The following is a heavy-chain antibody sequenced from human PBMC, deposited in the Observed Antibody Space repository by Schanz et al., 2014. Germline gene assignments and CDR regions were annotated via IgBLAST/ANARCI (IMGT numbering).Heavy chain of an antibody. CDR3: ARYSSSSAAYAMDV. Sequence: EVQLVESGGGLVKPGGSLRLSCAAAGFSFSNYNINWVRQAPGKGLEWVSSITSSRSFIYYADSVKGRVTISRDNAKKSVYLQMDSLRAEDSAVYYCARYSSSSAAYAMDVWGQGTTVTVSS. D-gene: IGHD6-6*01. V-gene: IGHV3-21*02. CDR2: ITSSRSFI. J-gene: IGHJ6*02. CDR1: GFSFSNYN.